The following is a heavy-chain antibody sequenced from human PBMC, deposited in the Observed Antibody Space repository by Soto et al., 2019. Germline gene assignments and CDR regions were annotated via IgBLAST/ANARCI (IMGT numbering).Heavy chain of an antibody. CDR3: AKFNSPTIFGEYYYGMDV. J-gene: IGHJ6*02. CDR1: GFTFSSYA. V-gene: IGHV3-23*01. Sequence: PGGSLRLSCAASGFTFSSYAMSWVRQAPGKGLEWVSAISGSGGSTYYADSVKGRFTISRDNSKNTLYLQMNSLRAEDTAVYYCAKFNSPTIFGEYYYGMDVWGQGTTVTVSS. D-gene: IGHD3-3*01. CDR2: ISGSGGST.